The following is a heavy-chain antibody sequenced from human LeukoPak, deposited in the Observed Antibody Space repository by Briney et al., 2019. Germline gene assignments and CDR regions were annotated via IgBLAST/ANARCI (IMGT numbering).Heavy chain of an antibody. J-gene: IGHJ4*02. CDR3: ATSVFGSSYSFDY. V-gene: IGHV5-10-1*01. Sequence: GESLKISCKGSGYSFTSYWISWVRQMPGKGLEWMGSIDPSDSYTNYSPSFQGHVTISADKSINTAYLQWSSLKASDTAMYYCATSVFGSSYSFDYWGQGTLVTVSS. D-gene: IGHD6-13*01. CDR2: IDPSDSYT. CDR1: GYSFTSYW.